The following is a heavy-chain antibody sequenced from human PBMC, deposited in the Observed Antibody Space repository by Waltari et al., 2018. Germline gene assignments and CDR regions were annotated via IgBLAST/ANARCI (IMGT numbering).Heavy chain of an antibody. D-gene: IGHD3-3*01. V-gene: IGHV3-48*01. CDR2: ISSSSMTI. J-gene: IGHJ4*02. CDR3: ARDVTRIRFLEWLPYYCDY. Sequence: EVQLVESGGGLVQPGGSLRLSCAASGFTFSSYSMNWVRQAPGKGLEWVSYISSSSMTIDFGSSLKCRFTISGDKAKNSLYLQMNSLRAEDTAVYYCARDVTRIRFLEWLPYYCDYWGQGTLVTVSS. CDR1: GFTFSSYS.